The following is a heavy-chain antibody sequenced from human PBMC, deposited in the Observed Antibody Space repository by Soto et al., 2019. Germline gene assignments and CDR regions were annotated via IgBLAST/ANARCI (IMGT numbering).Heavy chain of an antibody. J-gene: IGHJ2*01. CDR1: GFTFSDYY. V-gene: IGHV3-11*05. CDR2: INSSSSYT. D-gene: IGHD6-13*01. CDR3: ARTIVAAGGRRYFDL. Sequence: QVQLVESGGGLVKPGGSLRLSCAASGFTFSDYYMSWIRQAPGKGLEWVSYINSSSSYTNYADSVKGRFTISRDSAKNSLYLQMNSLRAEDTAVYYCARTIVAAGGRRYFDLWGRGTLVTVSS.